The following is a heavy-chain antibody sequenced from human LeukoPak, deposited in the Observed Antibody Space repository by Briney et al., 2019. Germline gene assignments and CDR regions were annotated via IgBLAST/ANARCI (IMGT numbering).Heavy chain of an antibody. Sequence: EGSLRLSCAASGFTFSTSWMNWIRQAPGKGLEWVASIKEDGSETYYVDSVKGRFTVSRDNAKNSLYLQMNSLRVEDTAVYYCTRDSGRFRLDYWGQGILVTVSS. D-gene: IGHD6-19*01. CDR1: GFTFSTSW. V-gene: IGHV3-7*01. J-gene: IGHJ4*02. CDR2: IKEDGSET. CDR3: TRDSGRFRLDY.